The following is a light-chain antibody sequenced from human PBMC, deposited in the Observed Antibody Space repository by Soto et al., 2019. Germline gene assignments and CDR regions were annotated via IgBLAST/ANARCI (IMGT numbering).Light chain of an antibody. Sequence: EIVLTQSPGTLSLSPGERATLSCRASQSVASNYLAWYQQKPGQAPRLLIYGASSRATGIPDRFSGSGSGTGFTLTISRLEPEDFAVYYCQQFGSSLRGTFGQGTKVDIK. V-gene: IGKV3-20*01. J-gene: IGKJ1*01. CDR1: QSVASNY. CDR2: GAS. CDR3: QQFGSSLRGT.